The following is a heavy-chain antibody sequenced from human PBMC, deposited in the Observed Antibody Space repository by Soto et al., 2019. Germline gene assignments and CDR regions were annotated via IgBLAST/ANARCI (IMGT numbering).Heavy chain of an antibody. J-gene: IGHJ4*02. Sequence: QVQLVQSGAEVKKPGSSVKVSCKASGGTFSSYAISWVRQAPGQGLEWMGGIIPIFGTANYAQKFQGRVTITADESTSTAYRELSSLRSEDTAVYYCARDRYSGYGDYTLPFDYWGQGTLVTVSS. CDR3: ARDRYSGYGDYTLPFDY. CDR1: GGTFSSYA. CDR2: IIPIFGTA. D-gene: IGHD4-17*01. V-gene: IGHV1-69*12.